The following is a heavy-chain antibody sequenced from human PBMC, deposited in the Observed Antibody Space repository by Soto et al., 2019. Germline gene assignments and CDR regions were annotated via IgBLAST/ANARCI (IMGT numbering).Heavy chain of an antibody. CDR1: GYTFTSYG. Sequence: ASVKVSCKASGYTFTSYGISWVRQAPGQGLEWMGWISAYNGNTNYAQKLQGRVTMTTDTSTSTAYMELRSLRSDDTAVYYCARDLIGDYAFRGEYKCSVPSCQGTLVTVS. J-gene: IGHJ5*02. D-gene: IGHD3-10*01. CDR3: ARDLIGDYAFRGEYKCSVP. CDR2: ISAYNGNT. V-gene: IGHV1-18*01.